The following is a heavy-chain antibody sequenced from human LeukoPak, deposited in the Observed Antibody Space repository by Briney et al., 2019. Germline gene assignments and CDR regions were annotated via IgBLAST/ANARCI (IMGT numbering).Heavy chain of an antibody. D-gene: IGHD3-22*01. Sequence: GGSLRLSCAASGFTFSSYSMNWVRQAPGKGLEWVSSISSSSSYIYYADSVKGRFTISRDNAKNSLYLQMNSLRAEDTAVYYCASDGSMIVGSSDAFDIWGQGTMVTVSS. CDR2: ISSSSSYI. V-gene: IGHV3-21*01. CDR1: GFTFSSYS. J-gene: IGHJ3*02. CDR3: ASDGSMIVGSSDAFDI.